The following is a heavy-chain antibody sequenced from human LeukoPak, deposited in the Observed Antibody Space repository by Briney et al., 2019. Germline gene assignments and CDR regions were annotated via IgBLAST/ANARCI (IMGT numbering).Heavy chain of an antibody. Sequence: GASVKVSCKASGYTFTIFGFSWVRQAPGQGLEWMGWISTYSGNTNYAQQLQGRVTMTSDTSTSTVYMELRSLRSDDTAVYYCARGYCRSTSCHAPPLYGMAVWGQGTTVTVS. CDR3: ARGYCRSTSCHAPPLYGMAV. V-gene: IGHV1-18*04. CDR1: GYTFTIFG. CDR2: ISTYSGNT. D-gene: IGHD2-2*01. J-gene: IGHJ6*02.